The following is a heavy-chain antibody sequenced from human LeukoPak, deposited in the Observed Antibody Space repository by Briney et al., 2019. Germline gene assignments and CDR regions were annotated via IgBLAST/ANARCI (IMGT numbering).Heavy chain of an antibody. Sequence: VASVKVSCKASGYTFTSYAMHWVRQAPGQRLEWMGWINAGNGNTKYSQKFQGRVTITRDTSASTAYVELSSLRSEDTAVYYCARVIDYYGSALGYWGQGTLVTVSS. D-gene: IGHD3-10*01. CDR2: INAGNGNT. CDR3: ARVIDYYGSALGY. V-gene: IGHV1-3*01. J-gene: IGHJ4*02. CDR1: GYTFTSYA.